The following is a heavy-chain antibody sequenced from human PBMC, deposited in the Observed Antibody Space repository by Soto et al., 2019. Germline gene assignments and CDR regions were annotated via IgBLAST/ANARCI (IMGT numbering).Heavy chain of an antibody. Sequence: SETLSLTCTVSGGSISSSSYYWGWIRQPPGKGLEWIGSIYYSGSTYYNPSLKSRVTISVDTSRNQFSLKLSSVTAADTAVYYCASRRYCSGGSCYGFDYWGQGTLVTVSS. CDR2: IYYSGST. V-gene: IGHV4-39*01. J-gene: IGHJ4*02. D-gene: IGHD2-15*01. CDR3: ASRRYCSGGSCYGFDY. CDR1: GGSISSSSYY.